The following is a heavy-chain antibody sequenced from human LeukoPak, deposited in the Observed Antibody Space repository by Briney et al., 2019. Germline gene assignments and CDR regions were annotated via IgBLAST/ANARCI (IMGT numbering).Heavy chain of an antibody. CDR2: INHSGST. CDR3: ARGSDYDILTGHAFDI. Sequence: SETLSLTCAVYGGSFSGYYWSWIRQPPEKGLEWIGEINHSGSTNYNPSLKSRVTISVDTSKNQFSLKLSSVTAADTAVYYCARGSDYDILTGHAFDIWGQGTMVTVSS. J-gene: IGHJ3*02. D-gene: IGHD3-9*01. CDR1: GGSFSGYY. V-gene: IGHV4-34*01.